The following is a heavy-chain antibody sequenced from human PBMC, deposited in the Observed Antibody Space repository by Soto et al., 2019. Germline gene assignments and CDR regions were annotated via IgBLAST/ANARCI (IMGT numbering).Heavy chain of an antibody. J-gene: IGHJ6*03. D-gene: IGHD2-2*01. Sequence: ASVTVSCKASGYTYTSYYMHWVRQAPGQGLEWMGIINPSGGSTSYAQKFQGRVTMTRDTSTSTVYMELSSLRSEDTAVYYCARDQYQLLPNVYYYYYYMDVWGKGTTVTVSS. CDR2: INPSGGST. CDR3: ARDQYQLLPNVYYYYYYMDV. CDR1: GYTYTSYY. V-gene: IGHV1-46*03.